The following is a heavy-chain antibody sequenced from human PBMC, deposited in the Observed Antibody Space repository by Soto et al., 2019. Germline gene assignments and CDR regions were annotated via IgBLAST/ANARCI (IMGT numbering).Heavy chain of an antibody. CDR1: GGSISSSSYY. J-gene: IGHJ4*02. Sequence: QLQLQESGPGLVKPSETLSLTCTVSGGSISSSSYYWGWIRQPPGKGLEWIGSIYYSGSTYYNPSLKGRVTISVDTSKNQFSLKLSSVTAADTAVYYCARLVGSQPDYWGQGTLVTVSS. D-gene: IGHD1-26*01. V-gene: IGHV4-39*01. CDR3: ARLVGSQPDY. CDR2: IYYSGST.